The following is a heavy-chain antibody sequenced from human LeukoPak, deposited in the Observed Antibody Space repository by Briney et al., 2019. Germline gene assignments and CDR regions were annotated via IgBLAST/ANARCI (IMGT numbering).Heavy chain of an antibody. V-gene: IGHV4-4*07. CDR3: ARDRDWKYWFDP. Sequence: PWETLSLTCTVSGGSISSYYWSWIRQPAGKELEWIGRIYSSGITNYNPSLKSRVTMSVDTSKNQFPLKLRSVTSADTAVYYCARDRDWKYWFDPWGQGTLVTVSS. CDR2: IYSSGIT. D-gene: IGHD1-1*01. J-gene: IGHJ5*02. CDR1: GGSISSYY.